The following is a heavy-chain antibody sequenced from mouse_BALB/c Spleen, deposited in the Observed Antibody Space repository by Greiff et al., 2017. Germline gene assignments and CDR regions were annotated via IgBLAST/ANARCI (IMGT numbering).Heavy chain of an antibody. J-gene: IGHJ2*01. CDR3: APYYGNYALDY. CDR2: IYPYNGGT. Sequence: EVKLMESGPELVKPGASVKISCKASGYTFTDYNMHWVKQSHGKSLEWIGYIYPYNGGTGYNQKFKSKATLTVDNSSSTAYMELRSLTSEDSAVYYCAPYYGNYALDYWGQGTTLTVSS. V-gene: IGHV1S29*02. CDR1: GYTFTDYN. D-gene: IGHD2-10*01.